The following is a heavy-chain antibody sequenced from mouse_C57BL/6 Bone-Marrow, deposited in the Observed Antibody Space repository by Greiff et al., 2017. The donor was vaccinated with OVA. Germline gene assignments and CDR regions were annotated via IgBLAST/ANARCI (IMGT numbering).Heavy chain of an antibody. CDR1: GYTFTSYW. Sequence: VPLQQSGAELVRPGSSVKLSCKASGYTFTSYWMHWVKQRPIQGLEWIGNIDPSDSETHYNQKFKDKATLTVDKSSRTAYMQLSSLTSEDSAVYYCARGRTAQGYYAMDYWGQGTSVTVSS. J-gene: IGHJ4*01. CDR2: IDPSDSET. V-gene: IGHV1-52*01. CDR3: ARGRTAQGYYAMDY. D-gene: IGHD3-2*02.